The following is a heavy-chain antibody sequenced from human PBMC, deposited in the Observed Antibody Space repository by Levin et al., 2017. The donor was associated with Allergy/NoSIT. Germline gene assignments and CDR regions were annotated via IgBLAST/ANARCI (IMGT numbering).Heavy chain of an antibody. J-gene: IGHJ3*02. CDR3: ARDQNRLGNAFDI. D-gene: IGHD1/OR15-1a*01. Sequence: PGGSLRLSCAASGFTFSSYSMNWVRQAPGKGLEWVSSISSSSSYIYYADSVKGRFTISRDNAKNSLYLQMNSLRAEDTAVYYCARDQNRLGNAFDIWGQGTMVTVSS. V-gene: IGHV3-21*01. CDR2: ISSSSSYI. CDR1: GFTFSSYS.